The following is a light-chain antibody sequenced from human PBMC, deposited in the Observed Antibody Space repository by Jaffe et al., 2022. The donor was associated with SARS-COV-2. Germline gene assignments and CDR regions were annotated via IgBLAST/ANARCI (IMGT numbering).Light chain of an antibody. Sequence: AIQMTQSPSSLSASVGDRVTITCRASQGIGNDLGWYQQKPGKAPKLLIYAASTLQSGVSSRFSGRGSGTDFTLTISSLQPEDFATYYCLQDYKYPINFGPGTKVDI. V-gene: IGKV1-6*01. CDR3: LQDYKYPIN. CDR2: AAS. CDR1: QGIGND. J-gene: IGKJ3*01.